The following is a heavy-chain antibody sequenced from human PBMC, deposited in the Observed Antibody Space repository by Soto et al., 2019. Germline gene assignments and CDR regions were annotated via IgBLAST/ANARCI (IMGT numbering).Heavy chain of an antibody. CDR1: GGTFSSYA. D-gene: IGHD6-6*01. Sequence: SVKVSCKASGGTFSSYAISWVRQAPGKGLEWMGGFDPEDGETIYAQKFQGRVTMTEDTSTDTAYMELSSLRSEDTAVYYCATAGQLAYYYYYGMDVWGQGTTVTVS. V-gene: IGHV1-24*01. CDR3: ATAGQLAYYYYYGMDV. J-gene: IGHJ6*02. CDR2: FDPEDGET.